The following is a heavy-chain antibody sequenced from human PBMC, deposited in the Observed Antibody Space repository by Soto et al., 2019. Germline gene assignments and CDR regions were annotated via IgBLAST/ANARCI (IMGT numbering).Heavy chain of an antibody. CDR2: ISAYNGNT. J-gene: IGHJ4*02. V-gene: IGHV1-18*01. D-gene: IGHD3-22*01. CDR1: GYTFTSYG. CDR3: ARERLPYHDSSGYPFDY. Sequence: ASVKVSCKASGYTFTSYGISWVRQAPGQGLEWMGWISAYNGNTNYAQKLQGRVTMTTDTSTSTAYMELRSLRSDDTAVYYCARERLPYHDSSGYPFDYWGQGTLVTVSS.